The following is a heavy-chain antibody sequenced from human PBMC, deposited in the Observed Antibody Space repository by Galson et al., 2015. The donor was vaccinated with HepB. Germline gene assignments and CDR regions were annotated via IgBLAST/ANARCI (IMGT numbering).Heavy chain of an antibody. D-gene: IGHD2-2*01. CDR3: ARNNGAGRDVVVPAAMGIDY. Sequence: LSLTCAVYGGSFSGYYWSWIRQPPGKGLEWIGEINHSGSTNYNPSLKSRVTISVDTSKNQFSLKLSSVTAADTAVYYCARNNGAGRDVVVPAAMGIDYWGRGTLVTVSS. V-gene: IGHV4-34*01. CDR1: GGSFSGYY. CDR2: INHSGST. J-gene: IGHJ4*02.